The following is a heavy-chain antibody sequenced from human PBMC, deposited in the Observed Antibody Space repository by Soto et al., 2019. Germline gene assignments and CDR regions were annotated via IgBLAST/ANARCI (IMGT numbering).Heavy chain of an antibody. Sequence: PSETLSLTCTVSGGSISSGTYYWGWIRQPPGKGLEWIGHIYYSGGTYYNPSLKSRVTISVDTSKNQFSLKLSSVTAADTAVYYCARHTPAISISDHWGQGTLVIVSS. V-gene: IGHV4-39*01. D-gene: IGHD2-15*01. CDR2: IYYSGGT. CDR3: ARHTPAISISDH. CDR1: GGSISSGTYY. J-gene: IGHJ4*02.